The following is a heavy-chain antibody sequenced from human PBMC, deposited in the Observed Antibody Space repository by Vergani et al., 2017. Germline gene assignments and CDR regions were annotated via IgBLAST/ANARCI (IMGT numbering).Heavy chain of an antibody. CDR2: ISGSGGNT. V-gene: IGHV3-23*01. J-gene: IGHJ6*02. CDR1: GFTLSSYA. Sequence: EVQLLESGGGLVQPGGSLRLSCAASGFTLSSYAMSWVRQVPGKGLEWVSGISGSGGNTYYANSVKGRFTISRDISKNTLYLQMNSLRAYDTAVYSCAKGGYCSSTSCYEGRGYYYGMGVWGQGTTVTFSS. CDR3: AKGGYCSSTSCYEGRGYYYGMGV. D-gene: IGHD2-2*01.